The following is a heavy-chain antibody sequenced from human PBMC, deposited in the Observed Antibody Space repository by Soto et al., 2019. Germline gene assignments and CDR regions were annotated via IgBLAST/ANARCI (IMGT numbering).Heavy chain of an antibody. CDR1: GYTYTSYA. J-gene: IGHJ6*03. CDR2: INAGNGNT. Sequence: GASVTVSCQASGYTYTSYAMHWVRQAPGQRLEWMGWINAGNGNTKYSQKFQGRVTITRDTSASTAYMELSSLRSEDTAVYYCARERGNYYYYMDVWGKGTTVTVSS. V-gene: IGHV1-3*01. CDR3: ARERGNYYYYMDV.